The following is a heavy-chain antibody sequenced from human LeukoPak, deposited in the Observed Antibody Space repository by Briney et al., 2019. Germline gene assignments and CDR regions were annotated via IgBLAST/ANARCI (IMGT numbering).Heavy chain of an antibody. CDR3: ARDRGDGYNLRQNWFDP. CDR2: IIPIFGTA. Sequence: GASVKVSCKASGGTFSSYAISWVRQAPGQGLEWMGGIIPIFGTANYAQKFQGRVTITTDESTSTAYMELSSLRSEDTAVYYCARDRGDGYNLRQNWFDPWGQGTLVTVSS. CDR1: GGTFSSYA. D-gene: IGHD5-24*01. V-gene: IGHV1-69*05. J-gene: IGHJ5*02.